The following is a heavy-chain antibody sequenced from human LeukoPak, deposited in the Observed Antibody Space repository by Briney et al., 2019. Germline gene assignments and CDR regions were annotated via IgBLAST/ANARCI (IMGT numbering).Heavy chain of an antibody. D-gene: IGHD3-10*01. V-gene: IGHV1-2*02. CDR3: ARGRWFGELSDNFDY. CDR2: INPNSGGT. J-gene: IGHJ4*02. Sequence: ASVKVSYKASGYTFTGYYMHWVRQAPGQGLEWMGWINPNSGGTNYAQKFQGRVTMTRNTSISTAYMELSSLRSEDTAVYYCARGRWFGELSDNFDYWGQGTLVTVSS. CDR1: GYTFTGYY.